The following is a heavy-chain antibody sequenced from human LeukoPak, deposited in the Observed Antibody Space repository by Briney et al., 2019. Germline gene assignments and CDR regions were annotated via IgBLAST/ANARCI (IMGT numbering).Heavy chain of an antibody. V-gene: IGHV1-8*01. CDR1: GYTFTNYD. CDR3: ARVTGSIDY. D-gene: IGHD1-26*01. J-gene: IGHJ4*02. CDR2: MNTNSGNT. Sequence: ASVKVSCKASGYTFTNYDINWVRQATGQGLEWMGRMNTNSGNTGYAQRFQGRVTMTGDTSISTAYMELSSLRSDDTAVYYCARVTGSIDYWGQGTLVTVSS.